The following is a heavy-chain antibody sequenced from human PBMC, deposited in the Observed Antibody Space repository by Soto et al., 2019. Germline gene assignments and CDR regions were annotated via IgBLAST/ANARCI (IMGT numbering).Heavy chain of an antibody. CDR1: GYSFTSSW. V-gene: IGHV5-10-1*01. Sequence: PGESLKISCKGSGYSFTSSWIIWVRQMPGKGLEWMGRIDPSDSYTNYSPSFQGHVTISADRSISTAYLQWSGLKASDTAMYYCARLEVYYHMDVWGQGTTVTVSS. CDR2: IDPSDSYT. CDR3: ARLEVYYHMDV. J-gene: IGHJ6*02.